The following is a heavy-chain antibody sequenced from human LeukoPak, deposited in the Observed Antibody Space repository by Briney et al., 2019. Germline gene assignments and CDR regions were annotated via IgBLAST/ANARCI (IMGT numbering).Heavy chain of an antibody. J-gene: IGHJ6*03. CDR2: IKQDGSEK. CDR1: GFTFSSYW. CDR3: ARHRRTIQRYYNFYFMDV. D-gene: IGHD2-2*02. V-gene: IGHV3-7*01. Sequence: GGSLRLSCAASGFTFSSYWMSWVRQAPGKWLEWVANIKQDGSEKYYVDSVKGRFTVSRDNAKNSLYLQMISLRAEDTAVYYCARHRRTIQRYYNFYFMDVWGKGTTVTVSS.